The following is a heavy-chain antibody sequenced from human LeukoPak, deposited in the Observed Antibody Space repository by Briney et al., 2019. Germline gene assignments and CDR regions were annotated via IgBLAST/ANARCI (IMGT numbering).Heavy chain of an antibody. CDR2: IIPILGIA. J-gene: IGHJ4*02. CDR1: GGTFSSYA. CDR3: ARSSTSIAASPGDLGY. D-gene: IGHD6-6*01. V-gene: IGHV1-69*04. Sequence: SVKVSCKASGGTFSSYAISWVRQAPGQGLEWMGRIIPILGIANYAQKFQGRVTITADKSTSTAYMELSSLRSEDTAVYYCARSSTSIAASPGDLGYWGQGTLVTVSS.